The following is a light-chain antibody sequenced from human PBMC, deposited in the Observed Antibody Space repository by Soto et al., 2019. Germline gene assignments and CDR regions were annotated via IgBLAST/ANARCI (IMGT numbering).Light chain of an antibody. V-gene: IGLV2-14*01. CDR1: SSDVGASDY. Sequence: QSALTQPASVSESPGQSITISCTGTSSDVGASDYVSWYQQHPGKAPQLIIYEISNRPSGVSNRFSGSKSGNTASLTISGLQAEDESDSYCSSYTTSHTLVFGGGTKLTVL. CDR2: EIS. J-gene: IGLJ2*01. CDR3: SSYTTSHTLV.